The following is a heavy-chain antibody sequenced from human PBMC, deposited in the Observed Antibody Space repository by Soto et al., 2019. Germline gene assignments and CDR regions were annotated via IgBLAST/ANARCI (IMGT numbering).Heavy chain of an antibody. V-gene: IGHV1-2*02. J-gene: IGHJ4*02. D-gene: IGHD2-15*01. CDR3: ARDSIETPYYFDY. CDR2: INPNSGGT. CDR1: GYTFTGYY. Sequence: RASVKVSCKASGYTFTGYYMHWVRQAPGQGLEWMGWINPNSGGTNYAQKFQGRVTMTRDTSISTAYMELSRLRSDDTAVYYCARDSIETPYYFDYWGQGTLVTVSS.